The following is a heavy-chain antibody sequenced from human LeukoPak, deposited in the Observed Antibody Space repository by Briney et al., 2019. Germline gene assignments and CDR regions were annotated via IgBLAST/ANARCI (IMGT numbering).Heavy chain of an antibody. D-gene: IGHD2-21*01. CDR1: GFTFNSYA. CDR3: AKRSDCGGDCYGRDWFDP. CDR2: ISGSGGST. V-gene: IGHV3-23*01. Sequence: GGSLRLSCAASGFTFNSYAMSWVRQAPGKGLEWVSAISGSGGSTYYADSVKGRFTISRDNSKNTLYLQMNSLRAEDTAVYYCAKRSDCGGDCYGRDWFDPWGQGTLVTVSS. J-gene: IGHJ5*02.